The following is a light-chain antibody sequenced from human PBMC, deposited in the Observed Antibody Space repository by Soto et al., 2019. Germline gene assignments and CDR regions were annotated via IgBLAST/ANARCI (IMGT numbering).Light chain of an antibody. V-gene: IGLV3-1*01. CDR3: QAWDSSFV. CDR2: QDS. J-gene: IGLJ2*01. Sequence: SYELTQPPSVSVSPGQTASITCSGDKLGDKYACWYQQKPGQSPVLVIYQDSKRPSGIPERFSGSNSGNTATLTISGTQAKDEADYYCQAWDSSFVFGGGTKLTVL. CDR1: KLGDKY.